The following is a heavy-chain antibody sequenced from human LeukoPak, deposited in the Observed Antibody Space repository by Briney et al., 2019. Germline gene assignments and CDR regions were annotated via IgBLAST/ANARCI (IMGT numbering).Heavy chain of an antibody. J-gene: IGHJ4*02. Sequence: PSETLSLTCTVSGGSISSYYWSWIRQPPGKGLEWIGYIYYSGSTNYNPSLKSRVTISVDTSKNQFSLKLSSVTAADTAVYYCARENYDSSGYYYGFDYWGQGTLVTVSS. V-gene: IGHV4-59*01. D-gene: IGHD3-22*01. CDR2: IYYSGST. CDR1: GGSISSYY. CDR3: ARENYDSSGYYYGFDY.